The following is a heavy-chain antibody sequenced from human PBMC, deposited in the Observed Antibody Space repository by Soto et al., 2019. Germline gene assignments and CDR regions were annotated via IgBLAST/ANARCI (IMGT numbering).Heavy chain of an antibody. Sequence: ASVKVSCKASGYTFTGYYMHWVRQAPGQGLEWMGWINPNSGGTNYAQKFQGWVTMTRDTSISTAYMELSRLRSDDTAVYYCARGYYYYYGMDVWGQGTTVTVSS. CDR3: ARGYYYYYGMDV. CDR1: GYTFTGYY. CDR2: INPNSGGT. J-gene: IGHJ6*02. V-gene: IGHV1-2*04.